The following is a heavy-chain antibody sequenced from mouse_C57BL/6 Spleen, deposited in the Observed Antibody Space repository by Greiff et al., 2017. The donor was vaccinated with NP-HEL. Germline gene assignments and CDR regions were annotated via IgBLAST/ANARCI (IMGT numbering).Heavy chain of an antibody. V-gene: IGHV1-61*01. CDR3: ARLLRVAY. D-gene: IGHD1-1*01. J-gene: IGHJ3*01. CDR2: IYPSDSET. Sequence: QVHVKQPGAELVRPGSSVKLSCKASGYTFTSYWMDWVKQRPGQGLEWIGNIYPSDSETHYNQKFKDKATLTVDKSSSTAYMQLSSLTSEDSAVYYCARLLRVAYWGQGTLVTVSA. CDR1: GYTFTSYW.